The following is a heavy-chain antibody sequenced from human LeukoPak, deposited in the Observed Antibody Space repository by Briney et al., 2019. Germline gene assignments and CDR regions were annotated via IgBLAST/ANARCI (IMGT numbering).Heavy chain of an antibody. CDR2: MNPNSGNT. V-gene: IGHV1-8*01. Sequence: ASVKVSCNASGYTFTSYDINWVRQATGQGLEWMGWMNPNSGNTGYAQKFQGRVTMTRNTSISTAYMELSSLRSEDTAVYYCVCGVPAAIPSYYYYMDVWGKGTTVTVSS. CDR1: GYTFTSYD. CDR3: VCGVPAAIPSYYYYMDV. D-gene: IGHD2-2*02. J-gene: IGHJ6*03.